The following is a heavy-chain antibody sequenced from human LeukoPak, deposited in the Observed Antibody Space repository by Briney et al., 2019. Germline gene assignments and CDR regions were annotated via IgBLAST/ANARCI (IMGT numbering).Heavy chain of an antibody. CDR3: ARGGEDDAFDI. V-gene: IGHV3-53*01. Sequence: GGSLRLSCAASGFTVSSNYMSWVRQAPGKGLEWVSVIYSGGSTYYADSVKGRFTISRDDSKNTLYLQMNSPRAEDTAVYYCARGGEDDAFDIWGQGTMVTVSS. D-gene: IGHD2-21*01. CDR1: GFTVSSNY. J-gene: IGHJ3*02. CDR2: IYSGGST.